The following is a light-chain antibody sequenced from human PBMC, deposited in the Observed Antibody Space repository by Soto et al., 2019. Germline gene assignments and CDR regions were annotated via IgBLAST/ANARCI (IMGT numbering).Light chain of an antibody. Sequence: QSALTQPASVSGSPGQSITISCTGTGSDVGGYKYVSWYQQLPGKAPKLMIYDVSYRPSGVSDRFSGSKSGNTASLTISGLQAEDEADYYCSSYTTSNTRQIVFGTGTKVTVL. J-gene: IGLJ1*01. CDR3: SSYTTSNTRQIV. CDR1: GSDVGGYKY. V-gene: IGLV2-14*01. CDR2: DVS.